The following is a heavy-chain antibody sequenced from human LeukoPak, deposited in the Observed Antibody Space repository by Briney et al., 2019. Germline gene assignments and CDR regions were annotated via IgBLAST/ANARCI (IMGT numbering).Heavy chain of an antibody. V-gene: IGHV1-69*06. CDR2: IIPIFGTA. CDR1: GGTFSSYA. D-gene: IGHD4-17*01. J-gene: IGHJ6*03. Sequence: SVKVSCKASGGTFSSYAISWVRQAPGQGLEWMGGIIPIFGTANYAQKFQGRVTIIADKSTSTAYMELSSLRSEDTAVYYCAREDRYGDYRVGYYYYYMDVWGKGTTVTVSS. CDR3: AREDRYGDYRVGYYYYYMDV.